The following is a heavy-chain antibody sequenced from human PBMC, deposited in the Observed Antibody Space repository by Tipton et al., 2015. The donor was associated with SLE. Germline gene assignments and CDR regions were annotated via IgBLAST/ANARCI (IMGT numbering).Heavy chain of an antibody. D-gene: IGHD4-17*01. CDR1: GGPFSSGGYY. CDR3: VRQLTTETTFVLDVFDI. CDR2: ICPSGNT. V-gene: IGHV4-61*02. J-gene: IGHJ3*02. Sequence: TLSLTCTVSGGPFSSGGYYWSWIRQAAGKGLEWIGRICPSGNTKYNPSLESRVTISEDTSKKQFSLRLNSVTAADTAVYYCVRQLTTETTFVLDVFDIWGQGTMVTVSS.